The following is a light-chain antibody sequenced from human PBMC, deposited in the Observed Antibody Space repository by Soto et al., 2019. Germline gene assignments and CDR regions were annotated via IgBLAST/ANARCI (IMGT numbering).Light chain of an antibody. Sequence: IQLTQSPSSLSASVGDRVTITCRASQGINSYLTWYQQKPGKAPKLLIYAASTLQSGVPSRFSGSGSVTDFTPAITSLQPEACATYHCQQLNSYPFTFGGGTKVEIK. CDR2: AAS. V-gene: IGKV1-9*01. J-gene: IGKJ4*01. CDR1: QGINSY. CDR3: QQLNSYPFT.